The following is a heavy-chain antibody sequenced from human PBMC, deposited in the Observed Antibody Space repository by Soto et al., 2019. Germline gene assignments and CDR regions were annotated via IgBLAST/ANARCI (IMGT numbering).Heavy chain of an antibody. Sequence: EVLLVESGGGLVQPGRSLRLSCAASGFTFDEHAMHWVRQAPGKGLEWVSGITWNSGNIGYADSVKGRFTISRDNAKNSLYLQMNSLRAEDTALYYCAKDAFFYDSGGEHLLGLFDYWGQGTLVTVSS. CDR2: ITWNSGNI. CDR1: GFTFDEHA. CDR3: AKDAFFYDSGGEHLLGLFDY. D-gene: IGHD3-22*01. V-gene: IGHV3-9*01. J-gene: IGHJ4*02.